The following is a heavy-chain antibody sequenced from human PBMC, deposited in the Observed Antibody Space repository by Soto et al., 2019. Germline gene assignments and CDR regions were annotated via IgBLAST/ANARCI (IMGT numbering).Heavy chain of an antibody. Sequence: QVQLVQTGAEVKKHGSSVKVSCKASGGTFSSYAISWVRQAPVQGLEWMGGLIPNFGTANYAQKFQGRVTLTADKSTSTAEMELGGVRSEDTAGYYCACAGGTSIAARPTLHPYGMDVWGQGTTGTVSS. J-gene: IGHJ6*02. CDR2: LIPNFGTA. CDR3: ACAGGTSIAARPTLHPYGMDV. D-gene: IGHD6-6*01. CDR1: GGTFSSYA. V-gene: IGHV1-69*06.